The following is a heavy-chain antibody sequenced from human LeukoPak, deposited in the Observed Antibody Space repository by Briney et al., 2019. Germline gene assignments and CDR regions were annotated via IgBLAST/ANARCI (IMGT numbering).Heavy chain of an antibody. J-gene: IGHJ5*02. CDR3: ARVVGDTAMVTIRGWFDP. V-gene: IGHV4-34*01. CDR1: GGSFSGYY. Sequence: SETLSLTCAVYGGSFSGYYWSWIRQPPGKGLEWIGEINHSGSTNYNPSLKSRVTISVDTSKNQFSLKLSSVTAADTAAYYCARVVGDTAMVTIRGWFDPWGQGTLVTVSS. CDR2: INHSGST. D-gene: IGHD5-18*01.